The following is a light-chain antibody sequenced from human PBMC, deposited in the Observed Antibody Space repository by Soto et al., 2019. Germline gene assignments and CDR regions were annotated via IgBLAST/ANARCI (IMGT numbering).Light chain of an antibody. Sequence: QSVLTQPASVSGSPGQSITISCTGTSSDIGAYNYVSWYQQHPGKAPKLMIYEVSNRPSGISYRFSGSKSGNTASLTISGLQAEDEADYYCSSYSTTSTAVLFGGGTQLTVL. V-gene: IGLV2-14*01. CDR2: EVS. CDR1: SSDIGAYNY. CDR3: SSYSTTSTAVL. J-gene: IGLJ2*01.